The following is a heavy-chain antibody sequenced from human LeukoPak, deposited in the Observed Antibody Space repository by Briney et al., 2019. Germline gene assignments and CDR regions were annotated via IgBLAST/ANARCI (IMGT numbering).Heavy chain of an antibody. CDR2: IYYSGST. CDR3: ARRDYYDSSSYYRHAFDI. V-gene: IGHV4-59*01. D-gene: IGHD3-22*01. J-gene: IGHJ3*02. Sequence: PSETLSLTCTVSGGSISSYYWSWIRQPPGNGLEWIGYIYYSGSTNYNPSLKSRVTISVDTSKNQFSLKLSSVSAADTAVYYCARRDYYDSSSYYRHAFDIWGQGTMVTVSS. CDR1: GGSISSYY.